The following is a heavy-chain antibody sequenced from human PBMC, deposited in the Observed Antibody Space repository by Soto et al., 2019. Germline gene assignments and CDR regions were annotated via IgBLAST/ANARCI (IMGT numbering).Heavy chain of an antibody. V-gene: IGHV3-64*01. D-gene: IGHD2-15*01. J-gene: IGHJ6*02. CDR3: ARRTPFGYGMDV. Sequence: EVQLVESGGGLVQPGGSLRLSCAASGFTFSSYAMHWVRQAPGKGLEYVSAITSNGGNTDYASSVKGRFTISRDNSKNTLYLQMGSLRAEDMAVYYCARRTPFGYGMDVWGQGTTVIVSS. CDR2: ITSNGGNT. CDR1: GFTFSSYA.